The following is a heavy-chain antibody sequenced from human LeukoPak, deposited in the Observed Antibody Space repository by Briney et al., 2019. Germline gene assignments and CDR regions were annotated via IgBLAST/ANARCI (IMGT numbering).Heavy chain of an antibody. CDR2: ISWNSGSI. D-gene: IGHD3-10*01. Sequence: GRSLRLSCAASGFTFDDYTMHWVRQAPGKGLEWVSGISWNSGSIGYADSVKGRFTISRDNAKNSLYLQMNSLRAEDTALYYCAKDIYYGSGSYYSDDYYGMDVWGQGTTVTVSS. V-gene: IGHV3-9*01. CDR1: GFTFDDYT. J-gene: IGHJ6*02. CDR3: AKDIYYGSGSYYSDDYYGMDV.